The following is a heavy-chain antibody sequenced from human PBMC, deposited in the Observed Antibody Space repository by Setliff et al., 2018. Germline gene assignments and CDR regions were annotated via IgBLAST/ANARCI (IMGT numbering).Heavy chain of an antibody. V-gene: IGHV5-51*01. Sequence: GESLKISCKGSGYSFSTYWIGWVRQMPGKGLEWMGIIYPGDSDTRYSPSFQGQVTISADRSTAYLQWSSLKASDSAMYYCASRTYHDFLTGYYDPPLIGESAFHGCSVVCCPTISFAFN. CDR3: ASRTYHDFLTGYYDPPLIGESAFHGCSVVCCPTISFAFN. CDR1: GYSFSTYW. J-gene: IGHJ3*02. CDR2: IYPGDSDT. D-gene: IGHD3-9*01.